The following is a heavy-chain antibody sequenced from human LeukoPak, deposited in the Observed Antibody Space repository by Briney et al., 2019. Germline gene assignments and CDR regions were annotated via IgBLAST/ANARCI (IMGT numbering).Heavy chain of an antibody. V-gene: IGHV3-7*01. CDR3: ARGGSSYDY. J-gene: IGHJ4*02. CDR1: GFTFTIYW. Sequence: GGSLRLSCAASGFTFTIYWMAWVRQAPGKGLEWVANIKEDGSEQYYVDSVEGRFTISRDNAKNSLYLQMNSLRAEDTAVYYCARGGSSYDYWGQGTLVTVSS. D-gene: IGHD3-16*01. CDR2: IKEDGSEQ.